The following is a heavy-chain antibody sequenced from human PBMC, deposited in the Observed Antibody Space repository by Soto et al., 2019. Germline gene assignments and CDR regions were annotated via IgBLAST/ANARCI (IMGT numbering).Heavy chain of an antibody. CDR3: AKERNFWSGTAGFDS. V-gene: IGHV3-23*01. D-gene: IGHD3-3*01. CDR1: GFTFSMFA. Sequence: GGSLRLSFVGSGFTFSMFAMSWVRQSPGKGLEWISSISGSGGSTYYADSVKGRFTVSRDNSKTTVFLQMNSLRTEDTAVYFCAKERNFWSGTAGFDSWGQGSPVTVSS. J-gene: IGHJ5*01. CDR2: ISGSGGST.